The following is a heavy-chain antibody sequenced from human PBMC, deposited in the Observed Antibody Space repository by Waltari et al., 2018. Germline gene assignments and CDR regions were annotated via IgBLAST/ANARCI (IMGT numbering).Heavy chain of an antibody. J-gene: IGHJ4*02. V-gene: IGHV3-30*18. CDR2: LYYDGSNK. CDR1: GFPFRSYV. CDR3: AKDPRSRADYLAHFEY. D-gene: IGHD4-17*01. Sequence: QVQLVESGGGVVQPGESLRLSCAVSGFPFRSYVMHWLRQAPGKGLEWVALLYYDGSNKYYADSVKGRFTVSRDNSKDTLYLQMNSLRPEDTAMYYCAKDPRSRADYLAHFEYWGQGTLVTVSS.